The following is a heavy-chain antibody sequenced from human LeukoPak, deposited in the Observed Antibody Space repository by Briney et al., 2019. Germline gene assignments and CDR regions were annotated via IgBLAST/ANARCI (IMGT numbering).Heavy chain of an antibody. V-gene: IGHV3-15*01. CDR3: TTDRKELENH. CDR1: GFSFSSAW. J-gene: IGHJ5*02. CDR2: IRANAEGGTA. Sequence: GGSLRLSCASSGFSFSSAWMTWVRQAPGKVLEWVGRIRANAEGGTADYAAPVKGRFTISRDDSENTLYLQMSSLKIEDTATYYCTTDRKELENHWGQGTLVTVSS. D-gene: IGHD1-7*01.